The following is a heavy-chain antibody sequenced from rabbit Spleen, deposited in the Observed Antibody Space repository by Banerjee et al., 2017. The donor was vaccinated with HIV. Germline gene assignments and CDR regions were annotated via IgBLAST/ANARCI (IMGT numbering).Heavy chain of an antibody. J-gene: IGHJ4*01. V-gene: IGHV1S45*01. Sequence: QEQLVESGGGLVQPEGSLTLTCTASGFSFSSNYDMCWVRQAPGKGLEWIGCIAAANSGSTYYANWAKGRFTVSKTSSTVDLKMTSLTAADTATYFCARDSNSGSAYAYRLNLWGPGTLVTVS. CDR3: ARDSNSGSAYAYRLNL. D-gene: IGHD1-1*01. CDR2: IAAANSGST. CDR1: GFSFSSNYD.